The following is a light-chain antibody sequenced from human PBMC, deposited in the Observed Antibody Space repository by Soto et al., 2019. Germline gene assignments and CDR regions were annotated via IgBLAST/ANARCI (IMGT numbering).Light chain of an antibody. CDR2: AAL. CDR1: ESIARH. J-gene: IGKJ5*01. CDR3: QQSYSTLSIT. V-gene: IGKV1-39*01. Sequence: DIQMTQSPSSLSASVGDRVTITCRASESIARHLNWYQQKPGKAPKLLIYAALSLPNGVPSRFRGGGSGTDFTLTISNLQPEDFAPYYCQQSYSTLSITFGQGTRLEIK.